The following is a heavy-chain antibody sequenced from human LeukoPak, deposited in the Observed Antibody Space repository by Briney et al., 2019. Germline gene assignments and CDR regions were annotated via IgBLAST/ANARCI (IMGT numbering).Heavy chain of an antibody. CDR2: IRDNAYNYAT. CDR3: SRHEALPGDY. V-gene: IGHV3-73*01. J-gene: IGHJ4*02. CDR1: GFTFFGLT. Sequence: GGSLEFSVEAFGFTFFGLTWHWVAQASGKGRGGVGHIRDNAYNYATAYAASVKGRFTISRDDSKNTAYLQMNSLKTEDTAVYYCSRHEALPGDYWGQGTLVTVSS. D-gene: IGHD2-21*02.